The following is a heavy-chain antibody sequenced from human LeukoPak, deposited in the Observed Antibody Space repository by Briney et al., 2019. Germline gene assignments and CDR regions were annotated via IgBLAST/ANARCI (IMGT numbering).Heavy chain of an antibody. J-gene: IGHJ4*02. CDR2: IWYDGSER. CDR3: AKIGDSSGYLLSRFDY. CDR1: GFTFSNYG. D-gene: IGHD3-22*01. V-gene: IGHV3-33*06. Sequence: GGSLRLSCAASGFTFSNYGMHWVRQAPGKGLDWVAVIWYDGSERYYADSVKGRFTISRDNSKNTLYLQMNSLRAEDTAVYYCAKIGDSSGYLLSRFDYWGQGTLVTVSS.